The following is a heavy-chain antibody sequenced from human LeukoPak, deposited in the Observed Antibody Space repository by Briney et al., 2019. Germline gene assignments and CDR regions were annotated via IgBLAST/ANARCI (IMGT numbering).Heavy chain of an antibody. Sequence: GASVKVSCKASGYTFTGYFMHWVRQAPGQGLEWMGWINPNSGGTNYAQKFQDRVIMTRDTSISTAYIELSRLRSDDTAVYYCARDLDGSSGCDYWGQGTLVTVSS. J-gene: IGHJ4*02. CDR2: INPNSGGT. CDR3: ARDLDGSSGCDY. V-gene: IGHV1-2*02. D-gene: IGHD6-13*01. CDR1: GYTFTGYF.